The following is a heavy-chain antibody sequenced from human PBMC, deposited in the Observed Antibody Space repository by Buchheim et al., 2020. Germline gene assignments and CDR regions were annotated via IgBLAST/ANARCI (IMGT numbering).Heavy chain of an antibody. CDR3: ARDAVQQQLARYFDY. CDR2: IKQDGSEK. CDR1: GFTFSSYW. Sequence: EVQLVESGGGLVQPGGSLRLSCVASGFTFSSYWMSWVRQAPGKGLEWVANIKQDGSEKYSVDSVEGRFPISRDNAKNSLYLQMNSLRAEDTAVYYCARDAVQQQLARYFDYWGQGAL. V-gene: IGHV3-7*01. J-gene: IGHJ4*02. D-gene: IGHD6-13*01.